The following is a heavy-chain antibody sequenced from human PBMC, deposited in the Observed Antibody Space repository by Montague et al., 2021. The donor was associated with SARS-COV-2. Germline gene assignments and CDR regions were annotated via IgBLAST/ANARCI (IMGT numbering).Heavy chain of an antibody. CDR3: ARDGHSNYNYSDP. J-gene: IGHJ5*02. V-gene: IGHV4-31*02. CDR2: IYHTGRT. D-gene: IGHD4-11*01. Sequence: IYHTGRTYYNPSLKSRVTMSIDMSKNQFSLNLTSVTAADTALYYCARDGHSNYNYSDPWGPGILVTVSA.